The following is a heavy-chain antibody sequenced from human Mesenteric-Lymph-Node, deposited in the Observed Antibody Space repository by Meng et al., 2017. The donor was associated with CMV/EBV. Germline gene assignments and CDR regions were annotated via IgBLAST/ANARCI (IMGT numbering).Heavy chain of an antibody. CDR2: INTNTGNP. CDR1: GSPFTSYA. V-gene: IGHV7-4-1*02. CDR3: ARVGSGYDLGSSDY. J-gene: IGHJ4*02. D-gene: IGHD5-12*01. Sequence: ASGSPFTSYAMNWVRQAPGQGLEWMGWINTNTGNPTYAQGFTGRFVFSLDTSVSTAYLQISSLKAEDTAVYYCARVGSGYDLGSSDYWGQGTLVTVSS.